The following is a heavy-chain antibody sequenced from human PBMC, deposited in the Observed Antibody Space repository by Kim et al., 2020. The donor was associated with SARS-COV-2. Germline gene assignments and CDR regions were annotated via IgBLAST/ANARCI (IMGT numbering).Heavy chain of an antibody. D-gene: IGHD6-13*01. J-gene: IGHJ5*02. Sequence: GGSLRLSCEASGFNFSSYWMNWVRQGPGKGLVWVSRIKSDGSDTHYADSVKGRFTISRDNAKNTLHLQLNSLGVEDTAIYYCARGSFQQGFDPWGQGTLVPVSS. CDR2: IKSDGSDT. CDR3: ARGSFQQGFDP. V-gene: IGHV3-74*01. CDR1: GFNFSSYW.